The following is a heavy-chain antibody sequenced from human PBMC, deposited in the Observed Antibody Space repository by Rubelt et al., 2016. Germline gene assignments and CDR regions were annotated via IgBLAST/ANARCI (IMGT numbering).Heavy chain of an antibody. Sequence: QVQLQQWGAGLLKPSETLSLTCAVYGGSFSGYYWSWIRQPPGKGLEWIGYIYYSGSTYYNPSLKSGVTIAVDTSKNQFSLKLSSVTAADTAVYYCARDRRVDATMIVVPSLALWGQGTLVTVSS. V-gene: IGHV4-34*01. CDR1: GGSFSGYY. J-gene: IGHJ4*02. CDR3: ARDRRVDATMIVVPSLAL. D-gene: IGHD3-22*01. CDR2: IYYSGST.